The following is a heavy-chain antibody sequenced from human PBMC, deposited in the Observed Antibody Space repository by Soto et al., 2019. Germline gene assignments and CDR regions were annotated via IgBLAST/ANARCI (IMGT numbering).Heavy chain of an antibody. CDR2: ISAYNGNT. V-gene: IGHV1-18*01. CDR1: GYTFTSYG. Sequence: QVQLVQSGAEVKKPGASVKVSCKASGYTFTSYGISWVRQAPGQELEWMGWISAYNGNTNYAQKLQGRVTMTTDTSTSTAYMELRSLRSDDTAVYYCARVGGYCSGGSCTGDDAFDIWGQGTMVTVSS. D-gene: IGHD2-15*01. CDR3: ARVGGYCSGGSCTGDDAFDI. J-gene: IGHJ3*02.